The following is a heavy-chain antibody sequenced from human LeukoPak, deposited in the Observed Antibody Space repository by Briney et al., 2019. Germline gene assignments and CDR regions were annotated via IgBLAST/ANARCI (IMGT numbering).Heavy chain of an antibody. CDR3: TTGYCSRTSCYYFDY. J-gene: IGHJ4*02. Sequence: GGSLRLSCAASGFTFSNAWMSWVRQAPGKGLEGVGRIKSKTDGGTTDYAAPVKGRFTISRDDSKNTLYLRMNSLKTEDTAVYYCTTGYCSRTSCYYFDYWGQGTLVTVSS. D-gene: IGHD2-2*01. CDR2: IKSKTDGGTT. V-gene: IGHV3-15*01. CDR1: GFTFSNAW.